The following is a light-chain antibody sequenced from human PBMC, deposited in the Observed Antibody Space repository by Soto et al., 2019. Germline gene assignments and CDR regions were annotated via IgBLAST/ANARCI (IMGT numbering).Light chain of an antibody. J-gene: IGLJ2*01. V-gene: IGLV2-14*01. CDR3: SSYAGNKAV. CDR2: EVS. CDR1: NSDVGTYNY. Sequence: QSALTQPASVSGSPGQSITISCTGTNSDVGTYNYVSWYQQHPGKAPKFVVYEVSDRPSGVSDRFSGSKSGNTASLSVSGLLAEDEADYYCSSYAGNKAVFGGGTKLTVL.